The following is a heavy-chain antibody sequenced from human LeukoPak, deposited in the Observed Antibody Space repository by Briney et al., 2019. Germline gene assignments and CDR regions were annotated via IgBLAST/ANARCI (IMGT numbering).Heavy chain of an antibody. J-gene: IGHJ6*02. D-gene: IGHD5-18*01. V-gene: IGHV4-39*02. CDR3: ARDLVDTAQGMDV. CDR2: IYYSGST. Sequence: SETLSLTCTVSGGSISSSSYYWGWIRQPPGKGLEWIGSIYYSGSTYYNPSLKSRVTISVDTSKNQFSLKLSSVTAADTAVYYCARDLVDTAQGMDVWGQGTTVTVSS. CDR1: GGSISSSSYY.